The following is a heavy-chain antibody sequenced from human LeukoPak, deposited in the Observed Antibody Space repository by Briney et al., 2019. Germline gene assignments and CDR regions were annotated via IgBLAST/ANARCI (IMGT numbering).Heavy chain of an antibody. V-gene: IGHV4-38-2*02. Sequence: SETLSLTCTVSGYSISSGYYWGWIRQPPGKGLEWIGSISHSGSTYYNPSLKSRVTISVDTSKNQFSLKLSSVTAADTAVYYCARVDSGSYYGSDYWGQGTLVTVSS. CDR1: GYSISSGYY. D-gene: IGHD1-26*01. J-gene: IGHJ4*02. CDR3: ARVDSGSYYGSDY. CDR2: ISHSGST.